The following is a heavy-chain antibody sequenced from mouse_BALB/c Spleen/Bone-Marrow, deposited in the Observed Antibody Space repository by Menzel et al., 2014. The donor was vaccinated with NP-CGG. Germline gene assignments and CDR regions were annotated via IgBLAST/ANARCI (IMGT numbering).Heavy chain of an antibody. CDR2: INPDSSTI. Sequence: EVQVVESGGGLVQPGGSLKLSCVASGFDFSRYWMSWVRQAPGKGLEWIGEINPDSSTINYTPSLKDKFIISRDNAKNTLYLQMSKVRSEDTALYYCARPGWGNYVFVYWGQGTLVTVST. V-gene: IGHV4-1*02. CDR1: GFDFSRYW. CDR3: ARPGWGNYVFVY. D-gene: IGHD2-1*01. J-gene: IGHJ3*01.